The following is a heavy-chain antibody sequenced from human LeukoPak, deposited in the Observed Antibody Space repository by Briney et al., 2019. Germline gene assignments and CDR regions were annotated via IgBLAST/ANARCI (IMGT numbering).Heavy chain of an antibody. J-gene: IGHJ6*02. CDR3: ARGIAVAGTLNNYYYYGMDV. CDR2: IYTSGST. CDR1: GGSISSYY. D-gene: IGHD6-19*01. V-gene: IGHV4-4*07. Sequence: PSETLSLTCTVSGGSISSYYWSRIRQPAGKGLEWIGRIYTSGSTNYNPSLKSRVTMSVDTSKQQFSLKLSSVTAADTAVYYCARGIAVAGTLNNYYYYGMDVWGQGATVTVSS.